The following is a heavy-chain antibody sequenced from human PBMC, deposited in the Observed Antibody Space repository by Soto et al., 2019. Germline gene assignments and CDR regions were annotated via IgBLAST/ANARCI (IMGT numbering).Heavy chain of an antibody. J-gene: IGHJ6*02. CDR1: GFTFSDYY. D-gene: IGHD5-12*01. V-gene: IGHV3-11*06. CDR3: ARDRGGYDRLYYYHGMDV. CDR2: ISSSSGST. Sequence: GGTLRLSCAASGFTFSDYYMSWIRQAPGKGLEYISYISSSSGSTNYADSVKGRFTISRDNAKNSLYLQMSSLRAEDTAVYYCARDRGGYDRLYYYHGMDVWGQGTTVTVSS.